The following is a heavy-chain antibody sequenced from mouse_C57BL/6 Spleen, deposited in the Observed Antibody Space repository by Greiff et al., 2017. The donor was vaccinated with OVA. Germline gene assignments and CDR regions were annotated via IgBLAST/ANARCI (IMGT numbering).Heavy chain of an antibody. CDR2: IYPRSGNT. V-gene: IGHV1-81*01. CDR1: GYTFTSYG. D-gene: IGHD1-1*01. CDR3: ARPFITTVVAPFDY. Sequence: QVQLKESGAELARPGASVKLSCKASGYTFTSYGISWVKQRTGQGLEWIGEIYPRSGNTYYNEKFKGKATLTADKSSSSAYMELRSLTSEDSAVYFCARPFITTVVAPFDYWGQGTTLTVSS. J-gene: IGHJ2*01.